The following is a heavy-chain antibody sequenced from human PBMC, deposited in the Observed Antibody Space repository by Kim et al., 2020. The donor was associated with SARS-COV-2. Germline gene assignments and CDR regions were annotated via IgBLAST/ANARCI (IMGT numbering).Heavy chain of an antibody. CDR3: ARQERYGIVVVIAFDY. CDR2: IYYSGST. J-gene: IGHJ4*02. D-gene: IGHD3-22*01. CDR1: GGSISSSSYY. V-gene: IGHV4-39*01. Sequence: SETLSLTCTVSGGSISSSSYYWGWIRQPPGKGLEWIGSIYYSGSTYYNPSLKSRVTISVDTSKNQFSLKLSSVTAADTAVYYCARQERYGIVVVIAFDYWGQGTLVTVSS.